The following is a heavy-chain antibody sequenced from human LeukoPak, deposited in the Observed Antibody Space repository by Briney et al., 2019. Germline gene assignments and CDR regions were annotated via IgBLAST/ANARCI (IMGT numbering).Heavy chain of an antibody. CDR3: ARVLGDYVWGSYELYFDY. J-gene: IGHJ4*02. V-gene: IGHV1-18*01. Sequence: ASVKVSCKASGYTFTSYGISWVRQAPGQGLEWMGWISAYNGNTNYAQKLQGRVTMTTDTSTSTAYMELRSLRSDDTAVYYCARVLGDYVWGSYELYFDYWGQGTLATVSS. CDR2: ISAYNGNT. CDR1: GYTFTSYG. D-gene: IGHD3-16*01.